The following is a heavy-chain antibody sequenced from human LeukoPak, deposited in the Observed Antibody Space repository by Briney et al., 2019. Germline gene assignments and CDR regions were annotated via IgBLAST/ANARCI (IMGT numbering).Heavy chain of an antibody. CDR1: GGSISSGGYY. Sequence: PSQTLSLTCTVSGGSISSGGYYWSWIRQPPGKGLEWIGYIYHSGSTYYNPSLKSRVTISVDRSKNQFSLKLSSVTAADTAVYYCARGDYDFWSGSFDYWGQGTLVTVSS. D-gene: IGHD3-3*01. CDR2: IYHSGST. V-gene: IGHV4-30-2*01. CDR3: ARGDYDFWSGSFDY. J-gene: IGHJ4*02.